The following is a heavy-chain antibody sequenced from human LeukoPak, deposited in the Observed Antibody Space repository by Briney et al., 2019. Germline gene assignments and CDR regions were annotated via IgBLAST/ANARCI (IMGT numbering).Heavy chain of an antibody. D-gene: IGHD6-13*01. CDR2: INPNSGGT. CDR1: GYTFTGYY. J-gene: IGHJ5*02. CDR3: ARVMRIAAAGTHWFDP. Sequence: ASVKVSCKASGYTFTGYYMHWVRQAPGQGLEWMGWINPNSGGTNYAQKFRGRVTMTRDTSISTAYMELSRLRSDDTAVYYCARVMRIAAAGTHWFDPWGQGTLVTVSS. V-gene: IGHV1-2*02.